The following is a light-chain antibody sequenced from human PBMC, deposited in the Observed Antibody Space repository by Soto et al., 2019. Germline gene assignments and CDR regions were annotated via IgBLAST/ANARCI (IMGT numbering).Light chain of an antibody. V-gene: IGKV3-20*01. Sequence: IVLTQSPGTLSLSPGERATLSCGASQSVTNNFLAWYQQKPGQAPRLLIYGASSRATGVPDRFSGSVSGTDFTLTFSNMELGEFAVYSCQQYGTPLFTFGPGTKVDIK. CDR1: QSVTNNF. CDR2: GAS. CDR3: QQYGTPLFT. J-gene: IGKJ3*01.